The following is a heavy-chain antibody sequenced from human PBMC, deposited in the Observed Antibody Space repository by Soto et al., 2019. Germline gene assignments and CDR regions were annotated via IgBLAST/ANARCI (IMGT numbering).Heavy chain of an antibody. CDR1: GGSVSSGSYY. J-gene: IGHJ4*02. V-gene: IGHV4-61*01. CDR2: IYYSGST. CDR3: ARHTISETDY. Sequence: QVQLQESGPGLVKPSETLSLTCTVSGGSVSSGSYYWSWIRQPPGKGLEWIGYIYYSGSTNYNPSRKSRVPISVDTSKNQFSLKLSSVTAADTAVYNCARHTISETDYWGQGTLVTVSS. D-gene: IGHD3-3*01.